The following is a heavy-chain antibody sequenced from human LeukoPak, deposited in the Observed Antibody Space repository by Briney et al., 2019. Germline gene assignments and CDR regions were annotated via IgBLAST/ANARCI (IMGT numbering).Heavy chain of an antibody. V-gene: IGHV4-31*03. J-gene: IGHJ5*02. CDR3: ARSAAMVRVNWFDP. CDR1: GGSISSGGYY. D-gene: IGHD5-18*01. CDR2: IYYSGST. Sequence: SETPSLTCTVSGGSISSGGYYWSWIRQHPGKGLEWIGYIYYSGSTYYNPSLKSRVTISVDTSKNQFSLKLSSVTAADTAVYYCARSAAMVRVNWFDPWGQGTLVTVSS.